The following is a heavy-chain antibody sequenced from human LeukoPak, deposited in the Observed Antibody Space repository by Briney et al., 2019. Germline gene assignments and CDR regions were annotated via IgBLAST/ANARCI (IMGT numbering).Heavy chain of an antibody. CDR2: IYHSGST. CDR1: GYSISSGYY. V-gene: IGHV4-38-2*02. Sequence: SETLSLTCTVSGYSISSGYYWGWIRQPPGKGLEWIGSIYHSGSTYYNPSLKSRVTISVDTSKNQFSLKLSSVTAAGTAVYYCARVHCSGGSCYPNYYYGMDVWGQGTTVTVSS. CDR3: ARVHCSGGSCYPNYYYGMDV. J-gene: IGHJ6*02. D-gene: IGHD2-15*01.